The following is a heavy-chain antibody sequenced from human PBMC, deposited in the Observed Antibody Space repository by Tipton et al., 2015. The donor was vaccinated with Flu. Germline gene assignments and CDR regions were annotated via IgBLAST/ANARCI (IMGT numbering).Heavy chain of an antibody. CDR1: GGSISSYY. CDR2: IYYSGST. V-gene: IGHV4-59*01. Sequence: LRLSCTVSGGSISSYYWSWIRQPPGKGLEWIGYIYYSGSTNYNPSLKSRVTISVDTSKNQFSLKLSSVTAADTAVYYCARRKWLQLGFDAFDIWGQGTMVTVSS. D-gene: IGHD5-24*01. J-gene: IGHJ3*02. CDR3: ARRKWLQLGFDAFDI.